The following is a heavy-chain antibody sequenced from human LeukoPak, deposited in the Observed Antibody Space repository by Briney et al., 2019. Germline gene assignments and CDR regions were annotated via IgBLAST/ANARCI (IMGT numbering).Heavy chain of an antibody. Sequence: SQTLSLTCTVSGGSISSGDYYWSWIRQPPGKGLVWNGYIYYSGSTYYNPALKRRVTISVDTSKNQFSLKLSSVTAADTAVYYCARGYCSSTSCYPANDAFDIWGQGTMVTVSS. V-gene: IGHV4-30-4*08. J-gene: IGHJ3*02. D-gene: IGHD2-2*01. CDR1: GGSISSGDYY. CDR2: IYYSGST. CDR3: ARGYCSSTSCYPANDAFDI.